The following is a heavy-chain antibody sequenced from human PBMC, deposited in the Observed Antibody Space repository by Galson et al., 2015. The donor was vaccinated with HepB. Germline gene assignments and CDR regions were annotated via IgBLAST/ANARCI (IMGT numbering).Heavy chain of an antibody. Sequence: SLRLSCAASGFTFSSYAMSWVRQAPGKGLEWVSAISGSGGSTYYADPVKGRFTISRDNSRNTLYLQMNSLRAEDTAVYYCAKASQKLQYQLLLRSAEYFQHWGQGTLVTVSS. D-gene: IGHD2-2*01. CDR1: GFTFSSYA. CDR3: AKASQKLQYQLLLRSAEYFQH. J-gene: IGHJ1*01. CDR2: ISGSGGST. V-gene: IGHV3-23*01.